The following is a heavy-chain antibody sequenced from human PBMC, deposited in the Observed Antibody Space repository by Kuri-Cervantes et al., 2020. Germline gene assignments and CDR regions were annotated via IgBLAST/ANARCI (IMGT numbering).Heavy chain of an antibody. CDR2: IHPDGTTT. CDR1: GFTFSSYW. CDR3: ARDRLRLVSDDAFDI. J-gene: IGHJ3*02. V-gene: IGHV3-74*01. Sequence: GESLKISCAASGFTFSSYWMHWVRQAPGKGLDWVSRIHPDGTTTTYADSVRGRFTISRDNAKNTLFLQMNSLRAEDTAVYYCARDRLRLVSDDAFDIWGQGTMVTVSS. D-gene: IGHD6-19*01.